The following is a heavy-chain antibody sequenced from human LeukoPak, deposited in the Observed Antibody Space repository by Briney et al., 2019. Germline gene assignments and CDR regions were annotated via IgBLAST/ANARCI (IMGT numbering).Heavy chain of an antibody. J-gene: IGHJ4*02. D-gene: IGHD6-19*01. CDR2: ISGSGDST. Sequence: GGSLRLSCAASGFTFSSYAMSWVRQAPGKGLEWVSAISGSGDSTYYAGSVKGRFTISRDNSKNTLYLQMNSLRAEDTALHYCAKVYSSGWYILDYWGQGTLVTVSS. V-gene: IGHV3-23*01. CDR3: AKVYSSGWYILDY. CDR1: GFTFSSYA.